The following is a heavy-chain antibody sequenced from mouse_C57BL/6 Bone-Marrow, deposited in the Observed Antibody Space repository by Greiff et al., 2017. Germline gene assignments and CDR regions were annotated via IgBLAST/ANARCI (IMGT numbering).Heavy chain of an antibody. J-gene: IGHJ2*01. D-gene: IGHD1-1*01. V-gene: IGHV8-12*01. CDR1: GFSLSTSGMG. Sequence: QVTLKVCGPGILQSSQTLSLTCSFSGFSLSTSGMGVSWIRQPSGKGLEWLAHIYWDDEKRYNPSLKSRLTISKDTSRNQVFLKITSVDTADTATYYCARRAGITLDYWGQGTTLTVSS. CDR3: ARRAGITLDY. CDR2: IYWDDEK.